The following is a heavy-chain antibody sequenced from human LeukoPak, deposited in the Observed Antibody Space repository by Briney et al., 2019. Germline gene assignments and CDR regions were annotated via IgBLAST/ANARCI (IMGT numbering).Heavy chain of an antibody. Sequence: PSETLSLTCTVSGGSISSYYWSWTRQPPGKGLEWIGYIYYSGSTNYNPSLKSRVTISVDTSKNQFSLKLSSVTAADTAVYYCARRYSGSYPSPYWYFDLWGRGTLVTVSS. D-gene: IGHD1-26*01. CDR3: ARRYSGSYPSPYWYFDL. V-gene: IGHV4-59*08. CDR1: GGSISSYY. CDR2: IYYSGST. J-gene: IGHJ2*01.